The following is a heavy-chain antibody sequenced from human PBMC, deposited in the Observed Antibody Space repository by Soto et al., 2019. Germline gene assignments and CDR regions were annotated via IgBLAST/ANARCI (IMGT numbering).Heavy chain of an antibody. CDR1: GGSISSDGYY. J-gene: IGHJ4*02. CDR2: IFYSGST. CDR3: ARAPGDYFDC. Sequence: QVQLQESGPGLVKPSQTLSLTCTVSGGSISSDGYYWSWIRQHPGKGLEWIGYIFYSGSTYYNPSLKSRVAISVDTSKNQSSLKLSSVTAADTAVYYCARAPGDYFDCWGQGTLVTVSS. V-gene: IGHV4-31*03.